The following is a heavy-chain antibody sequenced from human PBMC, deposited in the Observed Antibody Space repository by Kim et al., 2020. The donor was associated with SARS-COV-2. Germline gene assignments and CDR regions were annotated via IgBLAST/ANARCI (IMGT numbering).Heavy chain of an antibody. D-gene: IGHD5-12*01. CDR1: GFSFSYDW. J-gene: IGHJ4*02. V-gene: IGHV3-15*01. CDR3: ATGAGGYDLPDY. CDR2: IRNDRGGGNT. Sequence: GGSLRLSCVGSGFSFSYDWMNWVRQAPGKGLEWLARIRNDRGGGNTDDAAHGRVTFIISKAKTENTLYMQFISLKNKATDDYSCATGAGGYDLPDYWGQG.